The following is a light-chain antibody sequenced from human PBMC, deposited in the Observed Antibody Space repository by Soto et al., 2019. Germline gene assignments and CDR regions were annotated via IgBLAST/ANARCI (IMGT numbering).Light chain of an antibody. Sequence: EIWLTQPPGTLSLSPGERATLSWRASQSVSNNYLAWYQQKPGQAPRLLIYGASNRATGIPDRLSGSGSGTEFTLTISRMEPEDFAVYYCQQYGSSGTFGQGTKVDIK. J-gene: IGKJ1*01. CDR3: QQYGSSGT. CDR1: QSVSNNY. V-gene: IGKV3-20*01. CDR2: GAS.